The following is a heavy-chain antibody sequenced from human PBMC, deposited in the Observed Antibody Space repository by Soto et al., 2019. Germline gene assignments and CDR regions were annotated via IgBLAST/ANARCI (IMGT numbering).Heavy chain of an antibody. J-gene: IGHJ6*02. D-gene: IGHD5-18*01. CDR1: GFTFNRFW. V-gene: IGHV3-7*01. Sequence: EVQLVESGGGLVQPGGSLTLSCVASGFTFNRFWMTWVRRAPGKGLQWVATIKQDGIEKYSVDSMKGRFTISRDNVKNSLYLQISSLRAEDTAVYFCAREYNSGPLYHYYGMDVWGQGTTVIVSS. CDR3: AREYNSGPLYHYYGMDV. CDR2: IKQDGIEK.